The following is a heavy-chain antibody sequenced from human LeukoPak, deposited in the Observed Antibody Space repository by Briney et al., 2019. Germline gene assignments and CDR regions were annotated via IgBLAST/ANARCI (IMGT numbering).Heavy chain of an antibody. CDR3: ARAREPNSGSWFSDS. V-gene: IGHV1-69*13. D-gene: IGHD6-13*01. J-gene: IGHJ4*02. Sequence: SVKVSRKASGGTFSSYAISWVRQAPGQGLEWMGGIIPIFGTANYAQKFQGRVTITADESTSTAYMELSSLRSEDTAVYYCARAREPNSGSWFSDSWGQGTLVTVSS. CDR2: IIPIFGTA. CDR1: GGTFSSYA.